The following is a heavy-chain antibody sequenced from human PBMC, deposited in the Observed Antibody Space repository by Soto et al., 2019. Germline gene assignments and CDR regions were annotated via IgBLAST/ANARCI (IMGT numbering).Heavy chain of an antibody. J-gene: IGHJ5*02. CDR1: GGSFKSGGYY. Sequence: QVQLQESGPGLVKPSQTLSLTCTVSGGSFKSGGYYWSWVRRHPGRGLEWIGYIYYTGRPYYNPSRERRPTSSVDTSETQSSRSLSSVTSAAPAVYYWAGEATKTHKCFALWGPGTLVTASS. V-gene: IGHV4-31*02. D-gene: IGHD5-12*01. CDR3: AGEATKTHKCFAL. CDR2: IYYTGRP.